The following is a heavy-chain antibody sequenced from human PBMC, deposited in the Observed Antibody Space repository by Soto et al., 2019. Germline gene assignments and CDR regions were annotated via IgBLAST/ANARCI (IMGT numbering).Heavy chain of an antibody. J-gene: IGHJ3*01. CDR3: ARDQLYYNDISGRPLNAFDV. CDR2: IYSGGTK. V-gene: IGHV3-66*01. D-gene: IGHD3-22*01. CDR1: GFTVSSNY. Sequence: PGGSLRLSCAASGFTVSSNYMNWVRQAPGKGLEWVSVIYSGGTKYYADSVKGRFTISRDNAKNSLYLQMNSLRAEDTAVYYCARDQLYYNDISGRPLNAFDVWGQGTMVTVSS.